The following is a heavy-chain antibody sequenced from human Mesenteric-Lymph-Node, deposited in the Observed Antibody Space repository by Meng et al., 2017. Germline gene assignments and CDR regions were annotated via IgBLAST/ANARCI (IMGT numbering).Heavy chain of an antibody. CDR2: ISYDGSNK. CDR1: GFTFSSYA. D-gene: IGHD6-13*01. V-gene: IGHV3-30*04. J-gene: IGHJ6*02. CDR3: ARIPIAAAGTWDYYYGMDV. Sequence: GESLKISCAASGFTFSSYAMHWVRQAPGKGLEWVAVISYDGSNKYYADSVKGRFTISRDNSKNTLYLQMNSLRAEDTAVYYCARIPIAAAGTWDYYYGMDVWGQGTTVTVSS.